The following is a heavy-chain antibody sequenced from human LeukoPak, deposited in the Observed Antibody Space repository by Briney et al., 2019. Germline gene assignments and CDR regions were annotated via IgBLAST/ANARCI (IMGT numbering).Heavy chain of an antibody. CDR3: ARGSTVAALD. J-gene: IGHJ4*02. Sequence: PGGSLRLSCAASGFTFSSYWMHWVRQAPGKRLVWVSRINSDASSTSYADSVKGRFTISRDNPKNTLYLQRNSLRAEDTAVYYCARGSTVAALDWGQGTLVTVSS. CDR1: GFTFSSYW. V-gene: IGHV3-74*01. D-gene: IGHD4-23*01. CDR2: INSDASST.